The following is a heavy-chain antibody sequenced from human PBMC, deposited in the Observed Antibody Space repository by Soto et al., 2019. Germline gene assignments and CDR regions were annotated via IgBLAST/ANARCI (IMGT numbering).Heavy chain of an antibody. CDR3: ARGTGPYYFDY. D-gene: IGHD3-10*01. V-gene: IGHV4-39*01. J-gene: IGHJ4*02. CDR1: GGSISSSSYY. Sequence: QLQLQESGPGLVKPSETLSLTCTVSGGSISSSSYYWGWICQPPGKGLEWIGSIYYSGGNYYNPSLKSRVTISVDTSKNQFSLKLSSVTAADTAVYYCARGTGPYYFDYWGQGTLVTVSS. CDR2: IYYSGGN.